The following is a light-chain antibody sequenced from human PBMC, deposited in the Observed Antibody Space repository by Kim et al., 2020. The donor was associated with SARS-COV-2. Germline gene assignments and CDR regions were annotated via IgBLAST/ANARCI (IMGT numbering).Light chain of an antibody. CDR1: QSVSSSY. V-gene: IGKV3-20*01. CDR3: QQYGSSSYT. J-gene: IGKJ2*01. Sequence: LSPGERATLSCRASQSVSSSYLAWYQQKPGQAPRLLIYGASSRATGIPDRFSGSGSGTDFTLTISRLEPEDSAVYYCQQYGSSSYTFGQGTKLEI. CDR2: GAS.